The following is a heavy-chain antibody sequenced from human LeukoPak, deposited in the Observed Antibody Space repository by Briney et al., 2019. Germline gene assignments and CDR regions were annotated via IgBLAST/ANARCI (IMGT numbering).Heavy chain of an antibody. CDR2: ISGSGGST. J-gene: IGHJ4*02. CDR1: GFTFSSYA. D-gene: IGHD1-26*01. Sequence: PGGSLRLSCAASGFTFSSYAMSWVRQAPGKGLEWVSAISGSGGSTCYADSVKGRFTISRDNSKNTLYLQMNSLRAEDTAVYYCLIATFPYYFDYWGQGTLVTVSS. CDR3: LIATFPYYFDY. V-gene: IGHV3-23*01.